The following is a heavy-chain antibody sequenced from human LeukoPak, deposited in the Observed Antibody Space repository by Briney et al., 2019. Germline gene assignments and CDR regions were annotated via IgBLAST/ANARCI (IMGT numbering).Heavy chain of an antibody. CDR1: GFTCSSYG. V-gene: IGHV3-30*18. CDR2: ISYDGSNK. CDR3: AKDRSYYDSGGYRNFDY. Sequence: GGSLRLSCAASGFTCSSYGMHWVRQAPGKGLEWVAVISYDGSNKYYADSVKGRFTISRDNSKNTLYLQMNSPRAEDTAVYYCAKDRSYYDSGGYRNFDYWGQGTLVTVSS. J-gene: IGHJ4*02. D-gene: IGHD3-22*01.